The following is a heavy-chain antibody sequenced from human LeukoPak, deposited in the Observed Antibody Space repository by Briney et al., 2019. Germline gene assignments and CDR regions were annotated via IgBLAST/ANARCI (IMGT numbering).Heavy chain of an antibody. D-gene: IGHD3-10*01. Sequence: GGSLRLSCAASGFTASSNYMSWVRQAPGKGLEWVSVIYSGGSTYYADSVKGRFTISRDNSKNTLYLQMNSLRAEDTAVYYCAKDGAPLDSGSYYPFDYWGQGTLVTVSS. CDR3: AKDGAPLDSGSYYPFDY. CDR1: GFTASSNY. J-gene: IGHJ4*02. V-gene: IGHV3-66*01. CDR2: IYSGGST.